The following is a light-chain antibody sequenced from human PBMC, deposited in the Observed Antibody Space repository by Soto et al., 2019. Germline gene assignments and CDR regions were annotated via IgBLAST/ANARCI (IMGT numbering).Light chain of an antibody. Sequence: QSALTQPASVSGSPGQSVTISCTGHRSDIGDSNFISWYQHSPGKAPRLLIYEVNNRPSGVSRRFSGSKAGNTASLTISGLLDDDEADYFCASFRSGTILVFGSGTKLTVL. J-gene: IGLJ1*01. CDR1: RSDIGDSNF. CDR3: ASFRSGTILV. V-gene: IGLV2-14*01. CDR2: EVN.